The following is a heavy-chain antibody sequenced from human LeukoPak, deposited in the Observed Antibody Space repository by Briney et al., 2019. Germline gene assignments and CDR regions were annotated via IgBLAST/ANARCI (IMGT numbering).Heavy chain of an antibody. Sequence: SVKVSCKASGGTFSNYGISWVRQAPGQGPEWMGGIIPMFGTPNYAQKFQGRVTITADESTSTVYMELSSLRSEDTALYYCARGRLLEWSPGYYYYYMDVWGKGTTVTVSS. D-gene: IGHD3-3*01. CDR3: ARGRLLEWSPGYYYYYMDV. CDR2: IIPMFGTP. V-gene: IGHV1-69*01. J-gene: IGHJ6*03. CDR1: GGTFSNYG.